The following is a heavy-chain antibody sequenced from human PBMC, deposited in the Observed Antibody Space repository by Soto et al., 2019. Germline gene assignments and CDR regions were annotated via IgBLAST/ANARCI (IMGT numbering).Heavy chain of an antibody. J-gene: IGHJ4*02. V-gene: IGHV3-30*03. CDR2: ISYDGSNK. CDR3: ARGGFDSSGYYVFYFDS. CDR1: GFTFSSYG. D-gene: IGHD3-22*01. Sequence: QVQLVESGGGVVQPGRSLRLSCAASGFTFSSYGMHWVRQAPGKGLEWVAVISYDGSNKYYADSVKGRFTISRDNSKNTLYLQMNSLRAEDTAVYYCARGGFDSSGYYVFYFDSWGQGTLVTVSS.